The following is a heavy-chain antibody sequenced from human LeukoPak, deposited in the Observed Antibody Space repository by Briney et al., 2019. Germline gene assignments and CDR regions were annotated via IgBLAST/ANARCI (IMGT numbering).Heavy chain of an antibody. Sequence: GGSLRLSCSASGFTFSRYAMHWVRQAPGKGLEYVSAISSNGGSTYYADSVKGRFTISRDNSKNTLYLQMSSLRTEDTAVYYCVKDDSGSYYTYYFDYWGQGTLVTVSS. CDR2: ISSNGGST. CDR1: GFTFSRYA. CDR3: VKDDSGSYYTYYFDY. V-gene: IGHV3-64D*06. D-gene: IGHD3-10*01. J-gene: IGHJ4*02.